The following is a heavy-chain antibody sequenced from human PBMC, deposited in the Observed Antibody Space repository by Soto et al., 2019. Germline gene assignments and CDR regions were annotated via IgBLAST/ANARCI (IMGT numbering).Heavy chain of an antibody. CDR3: ARDCFRCDILTGSPYGMDV. J-gene: IGHJ6*02. V-gene: IGHV4-31*03. CDR1: GGSISSGGYY. CDR2: IYYSGST. D-gene: IGHD3-9*01. Sequence: SETLSLTCTVSGGSISSGGYYWSWIRQHPGKGLEWIGYIYYSGSTYYNPSLKSRVTISVDTSKNQFSLKLSSVTAADTAVYYCARDCFRCDILTGSPYGMDVWGQGTTVTVSS.